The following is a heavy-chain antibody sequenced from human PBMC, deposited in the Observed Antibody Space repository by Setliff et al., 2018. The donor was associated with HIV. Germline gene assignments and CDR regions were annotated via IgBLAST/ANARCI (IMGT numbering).Heavy chain of an antibody. CDR2: IYYTGNT. V-gene: IGHV4-31*03. J-gene: IGHJ4*02. CDR1: GDSISNGGFY. CDR3: AREIKIPPQGALDY. D-gene: IGHD2-2*01. Sequence: SETLSLTCTVSGDSISNGGFYWTWIRQHPGKGLEWIGYIYYTGNTYYNLSLKIRVTMSVDTSKNQFSLKLNSVTAADTAVYYCAREIKIPPQGALDYWGQGMLVTVSS.